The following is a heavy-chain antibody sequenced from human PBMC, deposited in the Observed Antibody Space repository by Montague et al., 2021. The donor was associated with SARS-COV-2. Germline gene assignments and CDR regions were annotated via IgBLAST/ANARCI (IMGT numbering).Heavy chain of an antibody. Sequence: SLRLSCAASGCTFSRHEVNWVRQAPGKGLEWVSYITSDGGIIYYADFVEGRFTISRDNAKNSLYLHMNSLRVGDTAVYYCATLARGLFDHGMDVWGQGTTVTVSS. CDR2: ITSDGGII. V-gene: IGHV3-48*03. J-gene: IGHJ6*02. CDR3: ATLARGLFDHGMDV. CDR1: GCTFSRHE. D-gene: IGHD3-10*01.